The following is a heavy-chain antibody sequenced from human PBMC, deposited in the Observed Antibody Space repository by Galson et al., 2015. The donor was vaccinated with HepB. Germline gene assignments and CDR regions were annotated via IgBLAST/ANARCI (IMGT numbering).Heavy chain of an antibody. Sequence: SLRLSCAASGFTLSNYGMHWVRQAPGKGLEWVAYIRYDGSIKYYADSVKGRFTISRDNSKNTLYLQMNSLRAEDTAVYYCARNTASSGYHGLHYGGQGTLVTVSS. CDR2: IRYDGSIK. V-gene: IGHV3-30*02. CDR3: ARNTASSGYHGLHY. J-gene: IGHJ4*02. D-gene: IGHD5-12*01. CDR1: GFTLSNYG.